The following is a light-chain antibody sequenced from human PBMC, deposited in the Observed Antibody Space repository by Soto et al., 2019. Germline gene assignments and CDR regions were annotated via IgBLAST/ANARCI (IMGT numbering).Light chain of an antibody. CDR1: QSITSW. CDR3: QQYHDYPWK. V-gene: IGKV1-5*03. J-gene: IGKJ1*01. Sequence: DIQMTQSPSTLSTSVGDRVTITCRASQSITSWLAWYQQKPGKAPKLLIYKASTLESGVPSRFSGSGSETEFTLTISSLQPDDFATYYCQQYHDYPWKFGQGTRV. CDR2: KAS.